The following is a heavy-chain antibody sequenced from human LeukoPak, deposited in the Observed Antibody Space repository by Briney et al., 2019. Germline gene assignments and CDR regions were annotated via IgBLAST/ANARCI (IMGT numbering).Heavy chain of an antibody. CDR1: GCTLSRYW. CDR2: IKQDGSEK. D-gene: IGHD4-23*01. J-gene: IGHJ4*02. CDR3: ARDLSVVTPGVDY. V-gene: IGHV3-7*04. Sequence: PGGSLRLSCAASGCTLSRYWMSWLRQAPGKGLEWVANIKQDGSEKYYVDSVKGRFTISRDNAKNSLYLQMDRLRAEGTGEYYWARDLSVVTPGVDYWGQGTLVTVSS.